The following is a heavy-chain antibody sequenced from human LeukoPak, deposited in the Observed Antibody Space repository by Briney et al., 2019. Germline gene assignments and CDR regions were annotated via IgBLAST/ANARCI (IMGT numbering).Heavy chain of an antibody. CDR1: GYSFTNYW. V-gene: IGHV5-51*01. J-gene: IGHJ4*02. Sequence: GESLKISCKVSGYSFTNYWIAWVRQMPGKGLEWMGIIYPPDSDTRYSPSFQGQVTFSVDNSVSTAYLQWSSLKASDTAMYFCATLAYSSSSKVDYWGQGTLVTVSS. CDR2: IYPPDSDT. CDR3: ATLAYSSSSKVDY. D-gene: IGHD6-6*01.